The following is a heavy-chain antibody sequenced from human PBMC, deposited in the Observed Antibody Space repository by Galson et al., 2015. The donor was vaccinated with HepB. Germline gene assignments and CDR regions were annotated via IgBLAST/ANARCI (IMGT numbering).Heavy chain of an antibody. CDR2: IYYSGST. CDR3: ARRSFFPGYGPPRDGMDV. V-gene: IGHV4-39*01. J-gene: IGHJ6*02. Sequence: ETLSLTCTVSGGSISSSSYYWGWIRQPPGKGLEWIGSIYYSGSTYYNPSLKSRVTVSVDTSKNQFSLKLSSVTAADTAVYYCARRSFFPGYGPPRDGMDVWGQGTTVTVSS. D-gene: IGHD5-12*01. CDR1: GGSISSSSYY.